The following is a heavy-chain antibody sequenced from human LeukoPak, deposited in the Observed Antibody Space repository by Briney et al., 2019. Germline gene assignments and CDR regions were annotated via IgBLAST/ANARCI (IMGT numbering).Heavy chain of an antibody. D-gene: IGHD1-26*01. V-gene: IGHV4-34*01. CDR2: ISHSGST. CDR3: ARGGRRSGSFSNWLGP. CDR1: GGSFSGYH. Sequence: SETLSLTCTVNGGSFSGYHWSWIRQPPGKGLEWIGEISHSGSTNHNPSLKSRVTISVDTSKNLFSLKLTSVTAADTGVYYCARGGRRSGSFSNWLGPWGQGTLVTVSS. J-gene: IGHJ5*02.